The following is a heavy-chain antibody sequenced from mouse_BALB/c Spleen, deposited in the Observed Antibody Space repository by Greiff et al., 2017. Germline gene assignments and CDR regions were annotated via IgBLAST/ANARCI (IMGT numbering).Heavy chain of an antibody. CDR3: ARGTFSYYGSSYEEGYAMDY. Sequence: LEKPGASVKISCKASGYSFTGYYMHWVKQSHGKSLEWIGYISCYNGATSYNQKFKGKATFTVDASSSTAYMQFNSLTSEDSAVYYCARGTFSYYGSSYEEGYAMDYWGQGTSVTVSS. J-gene: IGHJ4*01. CDR1: GYSFTGYY. V-gene: IGHV1S34*01. D-gene: IGHD1-1*01. CDR2: ISCYNGAT.